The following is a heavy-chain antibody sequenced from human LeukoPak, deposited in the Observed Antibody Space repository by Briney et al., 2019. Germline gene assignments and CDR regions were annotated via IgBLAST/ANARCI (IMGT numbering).Heavy chain of an antibody. CDR3: ARDQIQLWLRYYFDY. V-gene: IGHV3-30-3*01. CDR1: GFTFSSYA. D-gene: IGHD5-18*01. Sequence: PGGSLRLSCAASGFTFSSYAMHWVRPAPGKGLEWVAVISYDGSNKYYADSVKGRFTISRDNSKNTLYLQMNSLRAEDTAVYYCARDQIQLWLRYYFDYWGQGTLVTVSS. J-gene: IGHJ4*02. CDR2: ISYDGSNK.